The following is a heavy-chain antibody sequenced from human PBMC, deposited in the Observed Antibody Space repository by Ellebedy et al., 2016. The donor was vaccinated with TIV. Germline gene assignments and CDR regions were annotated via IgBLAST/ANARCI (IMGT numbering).Heavy chain of an antibody. V-gene: IGHV3-33*08. J-gene: IGHJ4*02. CDR3: ATERSGYDFDN. CDR2: LWYDGSRE. Sequence: GESLKISCSASGFTFSSFAMHWVRQAPGKGLEWVAVLWYDGSREYYADSVKGRLTVSRNNSKNTLYLQMNSLRTEDTAVYYCATERSGYDFDNWGQGTLVTVSA. D-gene: IGHD5-12*01. CDR1: GFTFSSFA.